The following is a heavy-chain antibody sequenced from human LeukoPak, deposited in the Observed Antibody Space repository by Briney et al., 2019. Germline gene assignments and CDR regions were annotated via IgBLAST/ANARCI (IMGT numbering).Heavy chain of an antibody. J-gene: IGHJ4*02. CDR3: VKDKYYYDSSGSDY. Sequence: PGGSLRLSCAASGFPFRSYAMHWVRQAPGRGLEWVSAISGSGGSTYYADSVKGRFTISRDNSKNTLYLQMNSLRAEDTAVYYCVKDKYYYDSSGSDYWGQGTLVTVSS. CDR2: ISGSGGST. V-gene: IGHV3-23*01. D-gene: IGHD3-22*01. CDR1: GFPFRSYA.